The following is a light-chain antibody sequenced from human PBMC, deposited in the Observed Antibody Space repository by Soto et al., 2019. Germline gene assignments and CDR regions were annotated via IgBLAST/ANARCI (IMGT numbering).Light chain of an antibody. CDR2: GAS. CDR1: QSVSSN. CDR3: QQYSDLPTT. V-gene: IGKV3-15*01. J-gene: IGKJ1*01. Sequence: EIGVSQSPATLSVYPGERATLSCRASQSVSSNLAWYQQKPGQAPRLLINGASTRATGIPARFSGSGSGTEFSLTISSLQSEDFAVYYCQQYSDLPTTFGQGTKVDIK.